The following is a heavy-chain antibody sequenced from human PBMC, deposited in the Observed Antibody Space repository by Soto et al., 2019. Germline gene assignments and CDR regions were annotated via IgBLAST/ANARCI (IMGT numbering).Heavy chain of an antibody. CDR1: GGSVSAATYY. D-gene: IGHD5-18*01. CDR2: VSYTGTT. J-gene: IGHJ4*02. Sequence: SETLSLTCTVYGGSVSAATYYWNWIRQPPGKGLESIGYVSYTGTTHYSPSFRSRVTISVDTSKNHFSLRLRSVTATDTAVYYCAREDRSTYGYAGLDNWGQGTLVTVSS. CDR3: AREDRSTYGYAGLDN. V-gene: IGHV4-61*03.